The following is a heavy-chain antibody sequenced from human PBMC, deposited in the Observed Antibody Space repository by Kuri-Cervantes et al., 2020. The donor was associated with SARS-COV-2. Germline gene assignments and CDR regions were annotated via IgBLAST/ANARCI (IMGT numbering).Heavy chain of an antibody. CDR1: GFTFDDYA. D-gene: IGHD3-10*01. Sequence: GESLKISCAASGFTFDDYAMHWVRQAPGKGLEWLANIKPDGSVKSYVDSVKGRFTISRDNAKNSLYVQMDSLRAEDTAVYYCASAYGPGTLDIWGQGTMVTVSS. V-gene: IGHV3-7*03. J-gene: IGHJ3*02. CDR3: ASAYGPGTLDI. CDR2: IKPDGSVK.